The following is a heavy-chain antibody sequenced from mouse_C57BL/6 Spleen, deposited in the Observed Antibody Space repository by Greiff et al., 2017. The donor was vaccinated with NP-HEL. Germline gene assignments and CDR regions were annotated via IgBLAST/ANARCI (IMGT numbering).Heavy chain of an antibody. Sequence: QVQLQQSGAELMKPGASVKLSCKATGYTFTGYWIEWVKQRPGHGLEWIGEILPGSGSTNYNEKFTGKATFTADTSSNTAYMQLSSLTTEDSAIYYCARSVDYYGSSYGWYFDVWGTGTTVTVSS. CDR2: ILPGSGST. J-gene: IGHJ1*03. D-gene: IGHD1-1*01. CDR1: GYTFTGYW. CDR3: ARSVDYYGSSYGWYFDV. V-gene: IGHV1-9*01.